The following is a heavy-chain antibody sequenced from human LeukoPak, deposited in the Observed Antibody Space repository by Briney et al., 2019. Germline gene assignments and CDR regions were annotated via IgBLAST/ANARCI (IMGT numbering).Heavy chain of an antibody. CDR2: FDPEDGET. CDR1: GYTLTELS. CDR3: ATEKQLASRGDLDY. J-gene: IGHJ4*02. Sequence: ASVKVSCKVSGYTLTELSMHWVRQAPGKGLEWMGGFDPEDGETIYAQKFQGRVTVTEDTSTDTAYMELSSLRSEDTAVYYCATEKQLASRGDLDYWGQGTLVTVSS. D-gene: IGHD6-6*01. V-gene: IGHV1-24*01.